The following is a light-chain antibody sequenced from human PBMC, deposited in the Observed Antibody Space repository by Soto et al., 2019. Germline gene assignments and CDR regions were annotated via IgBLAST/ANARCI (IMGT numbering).Light chain of an antibody. J-gene: IGLJ7*01. CDR3: CSYAGSSPAV. Sequence: QSALTQPASVSGSRGHSITISCTGTSSDVGSYNLVSWYQQHPGKAPKLMIYEGSKRPSGVSNRFSGSKSGNTASLTISGLQAEDEADYYCCSYAGSSPAVFGGGTQLTVL. V-gene: IGLV2-23*01. CDR1: SSDVGSYNL. CDR2: EGS.